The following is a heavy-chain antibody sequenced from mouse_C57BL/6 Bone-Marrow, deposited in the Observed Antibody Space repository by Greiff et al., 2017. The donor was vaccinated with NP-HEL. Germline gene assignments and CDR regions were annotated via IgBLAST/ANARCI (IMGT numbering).Heavy chain of an antibody. D-gene: IGHD1-1*01. J-gene: IGHJ4*01. V-gene: IGHV1-81*01. CDR2: IYPRSGNT. CDR3: ARRKITTVVEGYYAMDY. CDR1: GYTFTSYG. Sequence: QVQLKQSGAELARPGASVKLSCKASGYTFTSYGISWVKQRTGQGLEWIVEIYPRSGNTYYNEKFKGKATLTADKSSSTAYMELRSLTSEDSAVYFCARRKITTVVEGYYAMDYWGQGTSVTVSS.